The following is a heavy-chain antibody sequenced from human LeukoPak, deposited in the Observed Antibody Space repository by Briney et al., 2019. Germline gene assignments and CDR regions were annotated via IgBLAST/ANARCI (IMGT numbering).Heavy chain of an antibody. Sequence: SETLSLTCTVSGGSISSYYWNWIRQSPGKGLEWIGHISYSGSTNYNLSLKSRVTISVDTSKNQFSLKLSSATAADTAVYYCAGLTYYDFWSGQSFDYWGQGTLVTVSS. J-gene: IGHJ4*02. CDR1: GGSISSYY. V-gene: IGHV4-59*01. CDR3: AGLTYYDFWSGQSFDY. D-gene: IGHD3-3*01. CDR2: ISYSGST.